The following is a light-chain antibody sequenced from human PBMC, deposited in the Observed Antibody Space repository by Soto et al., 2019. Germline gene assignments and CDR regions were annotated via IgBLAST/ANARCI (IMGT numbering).Light chain of an antibody. J-gene: IGLJ2*01. CDR1: GSDIAGYNY. V-gene: IGLV2-14*03. CDR3: CSFTSSNTRV. CDR2: DVV. Sequence: QSVLTQPASVSGSPGQSIAISCTGTGSDIAGYNYVSWYQQHPGKAPKLMIYDVVNRPSGVSNRFSGSRSGYTASLTISGLRPEDEADYYCCSFTSSNTRVFGGGTKVTVL.